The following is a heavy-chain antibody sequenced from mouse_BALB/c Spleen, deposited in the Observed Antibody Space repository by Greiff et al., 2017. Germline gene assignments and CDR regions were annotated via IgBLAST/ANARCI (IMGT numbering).Heavy chain of an antibody. CDR2: ISSGSSTI. CDR3: ARSDYGYWFAY. Sequence: VQLKQSGGGLVQPGGSRKLSCAASGFTFSSFGMHWVRQAPEKGLEWVAYISSGSSTIYYADTVKGRFTISRDNPKNTLFLQMTSLRSEDTAMYYCARSDYGYWFAYWGQGTLVTVSA. CDR1: GFTFSSFG. D-gene: IGHD1-2*01. J-gene: IGHJ3*01. V-gene: IGHV5-17*02.